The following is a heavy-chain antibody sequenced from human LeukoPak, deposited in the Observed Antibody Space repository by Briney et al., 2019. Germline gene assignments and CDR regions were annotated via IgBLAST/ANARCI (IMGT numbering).Heavy chain of an antibody. Sequence: SETLSLTCTVSGGSISSSSYYWGWIRQPPGKGLEWIGEINHSGSTNYNPSLKSRVTISVDTSKNQFSLKLSSVTAADTAVYYCARGENSYGPNWFDPWGQGTLVTVSS. J-gene: IGHJ5*02. CDR2: INHSGST. CDR1: GGSISSSSYY. D-gene: IGHD5-18*01. V-gene: IGHV4-39*07. CDR3: ARGENSYGPNWFDP.